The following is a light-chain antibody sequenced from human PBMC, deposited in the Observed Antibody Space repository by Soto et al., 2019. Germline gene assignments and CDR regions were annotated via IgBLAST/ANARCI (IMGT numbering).Light chain of an antibody. CDR2: DAS. V-gene: IGKV1-33*01. Sequence: DIQMTQSPSTLSGSVGDRVTITCRASQTISSWLAWYQQKPGKAPRLLIYDASNLETGVPSRFSGSGSGTDFTFTINSLQPEDIATYYCQHYHNLPYSFGQGTKVDIK. CDR1: QTISSW. J-gene: IGKJ2*03. CDR3: QHYHNLPYS.